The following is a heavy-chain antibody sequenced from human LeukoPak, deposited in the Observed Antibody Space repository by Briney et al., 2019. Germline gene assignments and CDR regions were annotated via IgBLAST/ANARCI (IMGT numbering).Heavy chain of an antibody. V-gene: IGHV1-18*01. CDR1: GYTFTSYG. Sequence: ASVKVSCKASGYTFTSYGISWVRQAPGQGLEWMGWISAYSGDTNYAQKLQGRVTMTTDTSTSTAYMELRSLRSDDTAVYYCARVRWLPDPYYFDYWGQGTLVTVSS. J-gene: IGHJ4*02. CDR2: ISAYSGDT. D-gene: IGHD5-24*01. CDR3: ARVRWLPDPYYFDY.